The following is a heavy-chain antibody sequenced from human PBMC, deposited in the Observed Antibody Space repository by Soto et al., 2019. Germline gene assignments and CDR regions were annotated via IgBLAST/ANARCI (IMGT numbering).Heavy chain of an antibody. CDR2: IFSIGST. D-gene: IGHD5-12*01. CDR1: GGSINTFY. Sequence: PETLALTCTVAGGSINTFYWSWVRQPAGKGLEWIGRIFSIGSTSFNPSLESRVAMSVDTSKNHFSLNLSSVTAADMAVYYCAREGSYSAYNFAHGIQLWSFDFWGQGALVTVSS. V-gene: IGHV4-4*07. CDR3: AREGSYSAYNFAHGIQLWSFDF. J-gene: IGHJ4*02.